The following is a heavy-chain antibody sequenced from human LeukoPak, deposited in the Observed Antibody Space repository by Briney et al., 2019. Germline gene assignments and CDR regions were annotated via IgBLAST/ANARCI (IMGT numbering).Heavy chain of an antibody. Sequence: GASVKVSCKASGYTFTSNDINWVRQATGQGLEWMGWMNPNSGNTGYAQKFQGRLTMTRNTSISTAYMELSSLSSEDTAMYYCARGFRSDSSGRKFDYWGQGALVTVSS. V-gene: IGHV1-8*01. CDR1: GYTFTSND. CDR3: ARGFRSDSSGRKFDY. D-gene: IGHD3-22*01. J-gene: IGHJ4*02. CDR2: MNPNSGNT.